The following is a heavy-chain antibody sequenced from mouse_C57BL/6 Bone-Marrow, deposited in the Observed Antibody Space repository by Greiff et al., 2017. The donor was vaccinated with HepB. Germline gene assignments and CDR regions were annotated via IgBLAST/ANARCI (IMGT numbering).Heavy chain of an antibody. CDR1: GFNIKNTY. J-gene: IGHJ1*03. Sequence: DVKLVESVAELVRPGASVKLSCTASGFNIKNTYMHWVKQRPEQGLEWIGRIDPANGNTKYAPKFQGKATITADTSSNTAYLQLSSLTSEDTAIYYCARTLYYDYDKGYFDVWGTGTTVTVSS. CDR2: IDPANGNT. D-gene: IGHD2-4*01. CDR3: ARTLYYDYDKGYFDV. V-gene: IGHV14-3*01.